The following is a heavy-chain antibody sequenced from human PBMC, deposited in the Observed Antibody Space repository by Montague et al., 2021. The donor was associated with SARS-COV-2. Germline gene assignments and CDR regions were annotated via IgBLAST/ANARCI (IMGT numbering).Heavy chain of an antibody. CDR3: AREGYCSGGTSYSSGPNWFDP. CDR1: GASFSNYY. J-gene: IGHJ5*02. D-gene: IGHD2-15*01. Sequence: SETLSLTCTVSGASFSNYYWSWIRQPPGKGLEWIGYIYYTGNTNYNPSLESRVTISVDTSKNQFSLKLTSVTAADTAVYYCAREGYCSGGTSYSSGPNWFDPWGQGTLVTVSS. V-gene: IGHV4-59*01. CDR2: IYYTGNT.